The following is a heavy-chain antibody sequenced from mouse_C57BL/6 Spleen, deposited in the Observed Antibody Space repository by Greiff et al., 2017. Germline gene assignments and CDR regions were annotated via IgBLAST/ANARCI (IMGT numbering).Heavy chain of an antibody. J-gene: IGHJ4*01. CDR2: ISSGSSTI. CDR1: GFTFSDYG. D-gene: IGHD1-1*01. Sequence: EVKLMESGGGLVKPGGSLKLSCAASGFTFSDYGMHWVRQAPEKGLEWVAYISSGSSTIYYADTVKGRFTISRDNAKNTLFLQMPSLRSDDTAMYYCARTSYGMDYWGQGTSVTVSS. CDR3: ARTSYGMDY. V-gene: IGHV5-17*01.